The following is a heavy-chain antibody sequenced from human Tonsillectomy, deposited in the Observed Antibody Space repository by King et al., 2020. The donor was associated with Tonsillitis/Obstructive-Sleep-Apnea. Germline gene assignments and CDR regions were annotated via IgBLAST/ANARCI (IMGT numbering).Heavy chain of an antibody. D-gene: IGHD4-17*01. CDR1: GVSISSSSYY. CDR3: ATYGDYGGDWFDP. V-gene: IGHV4-39*01. CDR2: IYYSGST. Sequence: LQLQESGPGLVKPSETLSLTCTVSGVSISSSSYYWGWSRQPPGKGLEGIGSIYYSGSTYYNPSLKSRVTISVDTSKNQFSLKLSSVTAADTAVYYCATYGDYGGDWFDPWGQGTLVTVSS. J-gene: IGHJ5*02.